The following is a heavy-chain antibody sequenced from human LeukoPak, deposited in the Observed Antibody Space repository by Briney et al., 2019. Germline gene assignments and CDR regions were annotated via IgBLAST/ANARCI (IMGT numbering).Heavy chain of an antibody. V-gene: IGHV1-69*17. CDR1: GRTFITYA. D-gene: IGHD3-3*01. J-gene: IGHJ6*02. Sequence: SVEVSCKASGRTFITYAISWVRQAPGQGLEWMGGIISIFGIANYAQKFQGRVTITADKSTSTAYMELSSLRSEDTAVYYCARGTTSEIFGVVLSYYYYGMDVWGQGTTVTVSS. CDR3: ARGTTSEIFGVVLSYYYYGMDV. CDR2: IISIFGIA.